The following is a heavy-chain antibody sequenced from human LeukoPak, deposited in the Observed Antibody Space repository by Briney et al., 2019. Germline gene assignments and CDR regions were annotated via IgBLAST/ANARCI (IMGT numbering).Heavy chain of an antibody. D-gene: IGHD1-26*01. V-gene: IGHV4-59*12. CDR2: IYYSGSP. Sequence: PSETLSLTCTVSGGSISSYYWNWIRQPPGKGLEWIGYIYYSGSPNYNPSLKSRVTISVDTSKNQFSLQLNSVSPDDTAVYYCVRGHPAILGARYYFDYWGQGTLVTVSS. CDR3: VRGHPAILGARYYFDY. J-gene: IGHJ4*02. CDR1: GGSISSYY.